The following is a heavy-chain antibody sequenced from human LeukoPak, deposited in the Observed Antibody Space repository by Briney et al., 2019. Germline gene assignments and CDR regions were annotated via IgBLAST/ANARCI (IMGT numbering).Heavy chain of an antibody. Sequence: PGGSLRLSCAGSGLSLRDYYMNWIRQAPGEGLEWVAYISNDGGTMGYADSVRRRFTISRDNAKNSLFLQMDSLRVEDTAVYYCAREGEHGSSWGQGTLVAVSS. V-gene: IGHV3-11*01. CDR1: GLSLRDYY. CDR3: AREGEHGSS. CDR2: ISNDGGTM. D-gene: IGHD6-13*01. J-gene: IGHJ4*02.